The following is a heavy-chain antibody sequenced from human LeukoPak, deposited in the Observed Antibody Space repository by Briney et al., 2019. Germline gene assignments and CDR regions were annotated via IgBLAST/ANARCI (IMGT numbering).Heavy chain of an antibody. Sequence: SETLSLTCTVSGGSISSSSYYWGWIRQPPGKGLEWIGSIYCSGSTYYNPSLKSRVTISVDTSKNQFSLKLSSVTAADTAVYYCARISIYSGSYYWGQGTLVTVSS. CDR1: GGSISSSSYY. V-gene: IGHV4-39*01. CDR3: ARISIYSGSYY. CDR2: IYCSGST. J-gene: IGHJ4*02. D-gene: IGHD1-26*01.